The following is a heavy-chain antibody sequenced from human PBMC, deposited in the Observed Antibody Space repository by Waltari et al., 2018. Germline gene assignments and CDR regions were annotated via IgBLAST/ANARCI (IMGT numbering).Heavy chain of an antibody. J-gene: IGHJ4*02. CDR1: GYTLTELS. CDR3: ATEHFTNWGGGPF. D-gene: IGHD7-27*01. Sequence: QVQLVQSGAEVKKPGASVKVSCKVSGYTLTELSMHWVRQAPGKGLEWMGGFDPEDGETIYAQTFQGRVTMTEDTSTDPAYMGLSSRRAEDTAVYYCATEHFTNWGGGPFWGQGTLVTVSS. CDR2: FDPEDGET. V-gene: IGHV1-24*01.